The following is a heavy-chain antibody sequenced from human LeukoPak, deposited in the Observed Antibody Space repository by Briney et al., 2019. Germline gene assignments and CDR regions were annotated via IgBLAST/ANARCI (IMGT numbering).Heavy chain of an antibody. V-gene: IGHV3-13*04. Sequence: GGSLRLSCTASGFTFSTYDMHWVRQAPGKGLEWVSAIDTAGATYYSGSVKGRFTISRENARNSLCLQMNSLRAGDTAVYYCVREAGHIGGLNELDIWGRGTMVTVSS. CDR3: VREAGHIGGLNELDI. J-gene: IGHJ3*02. CDR2: IDTAGAT. D-gene: IGHD2-15*01. CDR1: GFTFSTYD.